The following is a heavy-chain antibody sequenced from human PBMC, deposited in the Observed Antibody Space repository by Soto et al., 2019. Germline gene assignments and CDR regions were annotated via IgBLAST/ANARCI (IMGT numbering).Heavy chain of an antibody. CDR3: ASGHDAYKVRY. J-gene: IGHJ4*02. CDR1: GGSISRGVDSSY. CDR2: IYYTGTT. Sequence: QVQLQESGPGLVKPSQTLSLICIVSGGSISRGVDSSYWTWIRQHPGKGLEWIGYIYYTGTTYYNPSLKSRPTISVDTSENHFSLELTSVTAADTAIYFCASGHDAYKVRYWGQGTLVTVSS. D-gene: IGHD1-1*01. V-gene: IGHV4-31*03.